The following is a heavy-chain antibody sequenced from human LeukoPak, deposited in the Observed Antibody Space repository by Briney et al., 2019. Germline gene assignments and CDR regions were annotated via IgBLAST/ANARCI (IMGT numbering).Heavy chain of an antibody. CDR3: AKVLIWTYGSGNYYKGAFDI. J-gene: IGHJ3*02. CDR2: ISSSSSYI. V-gene: IGHV3-21*04. Sequence: GGSLRLSCAASGFTFSSYSMNWVRQAPGKGLEWVSSISSSSSYIYYADSVKGRFTISRDSAKNSLYLQMNSLRAEDTAVYYCAKVLIWTYGSGNYYKGAFDIWGQGTMVTVFS. CDR1: GFTFSSYS. D-gene: IGHD3-10*01.